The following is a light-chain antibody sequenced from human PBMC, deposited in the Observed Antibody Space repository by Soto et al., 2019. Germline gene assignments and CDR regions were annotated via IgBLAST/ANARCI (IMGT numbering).Light chain of an antibody. J-gene: IGLJ1*01. V-gene: IGLV2-14*01. CDR2: EVY. Sequence: QSALTQPASVSGSPGQSITISCTGTNSDVGGYDRVSWYQHHPGKAPKLLIFEVYNRPSGISDRFSGSKSGDTASLTISGLQAEDEADYYCGSWDSSLSAYVFGTGTKLTVL. CDR3: GSWDSSLSAYV. CDR1: NSDVGGYDR.